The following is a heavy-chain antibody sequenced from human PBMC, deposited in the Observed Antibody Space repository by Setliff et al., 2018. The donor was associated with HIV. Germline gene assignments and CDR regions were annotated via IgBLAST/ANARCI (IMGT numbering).Heavy chain of an antibody. Sequence: SETLSLTCAVYGGSFNDYYWTWIRQPPGKGLEWIGEIDHSGNIKYHASLKSRVTISKDTSKNQISLKLRSVTAADTAVYYCARGLNYYGSGSYLPLGYWGQGTLVT. CDR3: ARGLNYYGSGSYLPLGY. CDR1: GGSFNDYY. J-gene: IGHJ4*02. D-gene: IGHD3-10*01. CDR2: IDHSGNI. V-gene: IGHV4-34*01.